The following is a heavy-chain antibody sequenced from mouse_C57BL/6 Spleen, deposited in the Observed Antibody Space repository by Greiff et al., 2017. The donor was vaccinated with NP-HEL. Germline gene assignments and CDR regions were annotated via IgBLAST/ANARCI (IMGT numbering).Heavy chain of an antibody. CDR1: GYTFTDYN. CDR2: INPNNGGT. J-gene: IGHJ3*01. CDR3: AMYDGYSPWFAY. V-gene: IGHV1-22*01. D-gene: IGHD2-3*01. Sequence: VQLQQSGPELVKPGASVKMSCKASGYTFTDYNMHWVKQSHGKSLEWIGYINPNNGGTSYNQKFKGKATLTVNKSSSTAYMELRSLTSEDSAVYYCAMYDGYSPWFAYWGQGTLVTVSA.